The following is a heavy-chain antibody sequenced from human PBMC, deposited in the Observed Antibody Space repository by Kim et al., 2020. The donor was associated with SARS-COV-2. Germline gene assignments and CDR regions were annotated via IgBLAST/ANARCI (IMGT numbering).Heavy chain of an antibody. J-gene: IGHJ1*01. D-gene: IGHD3-22*01. CDR3: ARVRAGYYDSSGYQPEYFQH. V-gene: IGHV4-39*07. CDR1: GGSISTSSYY. CDR2: IYYSGST. Sequence: SETLSLTCSVSGGSISTSSYYWGWIRQPPRKGLEWIGSIYYSGSTYYNPSLKSRVTISVDTSKNQFSLKLSSVTAADTAVYYCARVRAGYYDSSGYQPEYFQHWGQGTLVTVSS.